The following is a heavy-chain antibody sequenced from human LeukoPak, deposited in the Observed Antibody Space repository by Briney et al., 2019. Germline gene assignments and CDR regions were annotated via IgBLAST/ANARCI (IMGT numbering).Heavy chain of an antibody. D-gene: IGHD3-22*01. V-gene: IGHV4-4*07. CDR3: ARDKGVVPPGPFDY. J-gene: IGHJ4*02. CDR2: IYTSGST. Sequence: SETLSLTCTVSGGSISSYYWSWIRQPAGKGLEWIGRIYTSGSTNYNPSLKSRVTMSVDTSKNQFSLKLNSVTAADTAVYYCARDKGVVPPGPFDYWGQGTLVTVSS. CDR1: GGSISSYY.